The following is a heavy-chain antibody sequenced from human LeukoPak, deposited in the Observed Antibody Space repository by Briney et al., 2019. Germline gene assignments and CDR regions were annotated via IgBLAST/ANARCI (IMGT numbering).Heavy chain of an antibody. CDR2: INPNSGGT. CDR1: GYTFTGYY. Sequence: ASVKVSCKASGYTFTGYYMHWVRQAPGQGLEWMGRINPNSGGTNYEQKFQGRVTMTRDTSISTAYMELSRLRSDDTAVYYCARGPYCTNGVCSDNWFDPWGQGTLVTVSS. CDR3: ARGPYCTNGVCSDNWFDP. J-gene: IGHJ5*02. V-gene: IGHV1-2*06. D-gene: IGHD2-8*01.